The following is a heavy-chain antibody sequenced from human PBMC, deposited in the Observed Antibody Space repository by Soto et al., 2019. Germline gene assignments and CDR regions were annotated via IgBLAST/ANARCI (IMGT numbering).Heavy chain of an antibody. V-gene: IGHV3-23*01. J-gene: IGHJ4*02. CDR3: ARATRRYSSSAYFDY. D-gene: IGHD6-6*01. CDR1: DFTFSSYA. Sequence: PGGSLRLSCVVSDFTFSSYAMSWVRQAPGKGLEWVSTISSSGSNTYYADSVKGRFTISRDNSKNTLYLQMNSLRAEDTAVYYCARATRRYSSSAYFDYWGQGTLVTVSS. CDR2: ISSSGSNT.